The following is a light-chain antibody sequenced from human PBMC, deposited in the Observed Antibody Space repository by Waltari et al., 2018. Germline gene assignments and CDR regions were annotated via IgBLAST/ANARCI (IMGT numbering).Light chain of an antibody. Sequence: QSALTQPASVSGSPGQSITLSCPGTTTDVGGFDLVSAYQQHPGKVPKLMIYEVSKRPSGVSGVSYRFSGSKSGNTASLTISGLQTEDEADYYCSSYAGSSTFVVFGGGTKLTVL. V-gene: IGLV2-23*02. CDR3: SSYAGSSTFVV. CDR2: EVS. CDR1: TTDVGGFDL. J-gene: IGLJ2*01.